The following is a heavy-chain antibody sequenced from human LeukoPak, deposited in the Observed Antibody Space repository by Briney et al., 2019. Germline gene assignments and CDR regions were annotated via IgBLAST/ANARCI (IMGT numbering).Heavy chain of an antibody. CDR1: GYSFASHW. D-gene: IGHD2-21*02. J-gene: IGHJ4*02. V-gene: IGHV5-51*01. CDR2: IYPGDSDT. CDR3: ARRAYCGGDCYTDY. Sequence: GESLKISCKGSGYSFASHWIGWVRQMPGKGLEWMGIIYPGDSDTRYSPSFQGQVTISADKSISTAYLQWSGLKASDTAMYYCARRAYCGGDCYTDYWGRGTLVTVSS.